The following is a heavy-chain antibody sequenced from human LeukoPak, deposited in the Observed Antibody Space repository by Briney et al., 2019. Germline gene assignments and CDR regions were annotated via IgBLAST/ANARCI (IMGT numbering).Heavy chain of an antibody. CDR2: INSDGSST. J-gene: IGHJ4*02. CDR1: GFTFRSYW. Sequence: GGSLRLSCAASGFTFRSYWMHWVRQAPGKGLVCVSRINSDGSSTNYADSVKGRFTISRDNAKNTLYLQMNSLRAEDTAVYYCVRDPRFSENFDYWGQGALVTVSS. CDR3: VRDPRFSENFDY. D-gene: IGHD6-25*01. V-gene: IGHV3-74*01.